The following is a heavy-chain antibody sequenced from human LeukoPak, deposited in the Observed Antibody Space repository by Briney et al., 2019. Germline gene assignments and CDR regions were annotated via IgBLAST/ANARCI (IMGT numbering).Heavy chain of an antibody. D-gene: IGHD3-22*01. V-gene: IGHV4-59*01. Sequence: SETLSLTCTVSGGSISSYYWSWIRQPPGRGLEWIGYIYYSGSTNYNPSLKSRVTISVDTSKHQFSLKLSSVTAADTAVYYCAREGFYYYARAFDIWGQGTMVTVPS. CDR2: IYYSGST. CDR1: GGSISSYY. J-gene: IGHJ3*02. CDR3: AREGFYYYARAFDI.